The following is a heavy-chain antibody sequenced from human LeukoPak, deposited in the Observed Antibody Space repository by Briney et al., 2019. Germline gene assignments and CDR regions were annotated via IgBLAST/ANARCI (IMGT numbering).Heavy chain of an antibody. CDR2: ITASGTAM. J-gene: IGHJ4*02. CDR1: GFTFSSYS. CDR3: ASSGSYRFDY. V-gene: IGHV3-48*02. D-gene: IGHD1-26*01. Sequence: GGPLRLSCAASGFTFSSYSMNWARQAPGKGLEWVSHITASGTAMFYADSVKGRFTISRDNAKNSLYLQMNSLRDEDTAVYYCASSGSYRFDYWGQGTLVTVSS.